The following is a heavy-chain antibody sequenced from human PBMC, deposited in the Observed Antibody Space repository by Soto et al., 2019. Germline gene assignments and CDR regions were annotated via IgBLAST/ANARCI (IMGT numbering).Heavy chain of an antibody. J-gene: IGHJ6*02. D-gene: IGHD3-22*01. CDR1: GGSISSGDYY. Sequence: SETLSLTCTVSGGSISSGDYYWSWIRQPPGKGLEWIGYIYYSGSTYYNPSLKSRVTISVDTSKNQFSLKLSSVTAADTAVYYCAREEYYYDSSGYYYTYGMDVWGQGTTVTVSS. V-gene: IGHV4-30-4*01. CDR2: IYYSGST. CDR3: AREEYYYDSSGYYYTYGMDV.